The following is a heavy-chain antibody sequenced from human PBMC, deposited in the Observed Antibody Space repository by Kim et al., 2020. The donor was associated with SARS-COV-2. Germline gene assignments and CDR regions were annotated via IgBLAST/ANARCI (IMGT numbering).Heavy chain of an antibody. CDR2: INPNSGGT. D-gene: IGHD1-26*01. J-gene: IGHJ4*02. Sequence: ASVKVSCKVSGYTFTDYYMHWVRQAPGQGLEWMGRINPNSGGTNYAQKFQGRVTMTGDASISTAYMELTSLRSDDTAVYYCARSKHLLKNDYWGQGTLVTVSS. V-gene: IGHV1-2*06. CDR3: ARSKHLLKNDY. CDR1: GYTFTDYY.